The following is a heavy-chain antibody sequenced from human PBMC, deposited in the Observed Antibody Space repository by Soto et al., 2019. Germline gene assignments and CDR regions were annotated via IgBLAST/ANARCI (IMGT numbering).Heavy chain of an antibody. V-gene: IGHV4-30-2*01. CDR3: ARDLWGYCGTDCYPLDV. Sequence: TLSLTCTVSGGSVSSGTYYWSWIRQPPGKGLEWIGYVYHSGSTYYNQSLKSRVTISVDRSKNQFSLKLSSVTAADTAVYYCARDLWGYCGTDCYPLDVWGQGTTVTVSS. CDR2: VYHSGST. J-gene: IGHJ6*02. D-gene: IGHD2-21*02. CDR1: GGSVSSGTYY.